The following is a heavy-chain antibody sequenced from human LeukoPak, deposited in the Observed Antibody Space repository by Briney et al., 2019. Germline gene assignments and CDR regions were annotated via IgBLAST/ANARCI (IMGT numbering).Heavy chain of an antibody. CDR3: ATRGMQEVTYYYYYMDV. CDR1: GGTFSSYA. V-gene: IGHV1-69*04. CDR2: IIPILGIA. J-gene: IGHJ6*03. D-gene: IGHD2-15*01. Sequence: ASVKVSCKASGGTFSSYAISWVRQAPGQGLEWMGRIIPILGIANYAQKFQGRVTITADKSTSTAYMELSSLRSEDTAVYYCATRGMQEVTYYYYYMDVWGKGTTVTVSS.